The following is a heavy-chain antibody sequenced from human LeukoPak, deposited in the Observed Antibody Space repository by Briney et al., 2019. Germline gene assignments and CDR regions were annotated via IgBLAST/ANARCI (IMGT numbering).Heavy chain of an antibody. CDR1: GYSFTRYW. V-gene: IGHV5-51*01. D-gene: IGHD1-1*01. CDR3: ARSREIGTLRAFDL. J-gene: IGHJ3*01. Sequence: GESLKISCKGSGYSFTRYWIGWVRQMPGKGLEWMRIIYPGDSDTRYRPSFQGQVTISADKSISTAYLQWSSLKATDTAMYYCARSREIGTLRAFDLWGQGTMVTVSS. CDR2: IYPGDSDT.